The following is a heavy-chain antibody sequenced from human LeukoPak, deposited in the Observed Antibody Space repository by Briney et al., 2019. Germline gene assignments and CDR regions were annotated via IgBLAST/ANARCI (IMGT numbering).Heavy chain of an antibody. J-gene: IGHJ4*02. CDR3: AKDRDPYSAACLFDS. D-gene: IGHD3-16*02. CDR2: ISGSGAGT. CDR1: GFTFNNYA. V-gene: IGHV3-23*01. Sequence: PGGSLRLSCAASGFTFNNYAMNWVRQAPGKGLEWVSRISGSGAGTHYADSVKGRFTISRDNSKNMLYLQMNSLRAEDTAAYYCAKDRDPYSAACLFDSWGQGTLVTVSS.